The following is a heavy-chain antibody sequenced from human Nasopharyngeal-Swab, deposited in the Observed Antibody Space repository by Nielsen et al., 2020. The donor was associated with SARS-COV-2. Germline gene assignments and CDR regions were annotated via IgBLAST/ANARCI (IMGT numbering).Heavy chain of an antibody. CDR1: GYTFTSLD. V-gene: IGHV1-8*01. CDR3: ARRRSGSDQGSSWYIDL. D-gene: IGHD1-26*01. J-gene: IGHJ2*01. CDR2: MNPNSGNT. Sequence: ASVKVSCKASGYTFTSLDINWVRQATGQGLEWMGWMNPNSGNTGYAQKFQGRVTMTRDTSISTAYMELTSLRSDDTAVYYCARRRSGSDQGSSWYIDLWGRGTLVTVSS.